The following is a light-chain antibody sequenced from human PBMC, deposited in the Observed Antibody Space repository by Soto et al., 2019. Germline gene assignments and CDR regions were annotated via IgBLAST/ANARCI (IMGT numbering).Light chain of an antibody. V-gene: IGKV1-5*01. CDR3: QQYNSYG. Sequence: EIQMTQSPSSLSASVGDRVTITCRASQTISSWLAWYQQKPGKAPKLLIYDASSLESGVPSRFSGSGSGTEFTLTISSLQPDDFATYYCQQYNSYGFGQGTRLEIK. CDR1: QTISSW. J-gene: IGKJ5*01. CDR2: DAS.